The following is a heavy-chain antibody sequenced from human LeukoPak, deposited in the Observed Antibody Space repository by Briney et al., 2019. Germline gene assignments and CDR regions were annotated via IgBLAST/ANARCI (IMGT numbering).Heavy chain of an antibody. V-gene: IGHV4-34*01. CDR3: ARAHYGDYDYFDY. CDR2: INHSGST. D-gene: IGHD4-17*01. CDR1: GGSFSGYY. Sequence: SVTLSLTCAVYGGSFSGYYWSWIRQPPGKGLEWIGEINHSGSTNYNPSLKSRVTISVDTSKNQFSLKLSSVTAADTAVYYCARAHYGDYDYFDYWGQGTLVTVSS. J-gene: IGHJ4*02.